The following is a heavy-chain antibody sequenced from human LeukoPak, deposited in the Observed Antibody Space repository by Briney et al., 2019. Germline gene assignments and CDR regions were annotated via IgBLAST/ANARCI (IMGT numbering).Heavy chain of an antibody. D-gene: IGHD6-19*01. CDR3: ARDQRRSGWYYFDY. Sequence: ASVKVSCKASGGTFSSYTISWVRQAPGQGLEWMGRIIPILGIANYAQKFQGRVTITADKSTGTAYMELSSLRSADTAVYYCARDQRRSGWYYFDYWGQGTLVTVSS. V-gene: IGHV1-69*04. CDR2: IIPILGIA. J-gene: IGHJ4*02. CDR1: GGTFSSYT.